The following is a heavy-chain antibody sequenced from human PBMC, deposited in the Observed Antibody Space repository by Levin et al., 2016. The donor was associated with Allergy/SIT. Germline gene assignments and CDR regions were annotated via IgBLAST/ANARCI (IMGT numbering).Heavy chain of an antibody. J-gene: IGHJ3*02. CDR2: ISSSSSYT. Sequence: RQAPGKGLEWVSYISSSSSYTNYADSVKGRFTISRDNAKNSLYLQMNSLRAEDTAVYYCARGLPYYYDSSGSQADAFDIWGQGTMVTVSS. D-gene: IGHD3-22*01. CDR3: ARGLPYYYDSSGSQADAFDI. V-gene: IGHV3-11*05.